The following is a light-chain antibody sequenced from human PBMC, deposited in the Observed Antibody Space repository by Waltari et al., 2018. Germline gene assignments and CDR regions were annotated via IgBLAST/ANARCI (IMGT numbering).Light chain of an antibody. V-gene: IGKV3-20*01. CDR2: GAS. Sequence: EIVLTQSPGTLSLSPGERAILSCRTSQSVSNAYIAWYQQKPGQAPRLLTYGASTRATGIPDRFSGSGSGTDFTLTISSLQSEDFAVYYCQQYNNGVTFGQGTKLEIK. CDR3: QQYNNGVT. J-gene: IGKJ2*01. CDR1: QSVSNAY.